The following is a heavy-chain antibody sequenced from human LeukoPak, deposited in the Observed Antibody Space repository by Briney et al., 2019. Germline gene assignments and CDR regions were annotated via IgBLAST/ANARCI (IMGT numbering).Heavy chain of an antibody. D-gene: IGHD3-10*01. CDR3: ARAKYYGSGSYRYYYYGMDV. CDR1: GFTFSSYG. V-gene: IGHV3-33*01. Sequence: GGSLRLSCAASGFTFSSYGMHWVRQAPGKGLEWVAGIGYDGSNKYYADSVKGRFTISRDNSKNTLYLQMNSLRAEDTAVYYCARAKYYGSGSYRYYYYGMDVWGKGTTVTVSS. CDR2: IGYDGSNK. J-gene: IGHJ6*04.